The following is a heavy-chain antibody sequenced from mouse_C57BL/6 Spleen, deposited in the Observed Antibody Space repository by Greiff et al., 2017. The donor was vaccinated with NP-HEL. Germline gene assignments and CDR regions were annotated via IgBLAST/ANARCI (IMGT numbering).Heavy chain of an antibody. V-gene: IGHV1-82*01. Sequence: QVQLQQPGPELVKPGASVKISCKASGYAFSSSWMNWVKQRPGKGLEWIGRIYPGDGDTNYNGKFKGKATLTADKSSSTAYMQLSSLTSEDSAVYFCARESGYYFDYWGQGTTLTVSS. CDR3: ARESGYYFDY. CDR1: GYAFSSSW. J-gene: IGHJ2*01. CDR2: IYPGDGDT. D-gene: IGHD3-1*01.